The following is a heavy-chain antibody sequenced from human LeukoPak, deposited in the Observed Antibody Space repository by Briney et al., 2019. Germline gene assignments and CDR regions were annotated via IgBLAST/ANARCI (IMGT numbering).Heavy chain of an antibody. CDR3: ARGGVNRYSSSTRYYFDY. Sequence: SETLSLTCTVSGGSISSYYWSWIRQPPGKGLEWIGYIYYSGSTNYNPSLKSRVTISVDTSKNQFSLKLSSVTAADTAVYYCARGGVNRYSSSTRYYFDYWGQGTLVTVSS. J-gene: IGHJ4*02. CDR1: GGSISSYY. V-gene: IGHV4-59*01. D-gene: IGHD6-6*01. CDR2: IYYSGST.